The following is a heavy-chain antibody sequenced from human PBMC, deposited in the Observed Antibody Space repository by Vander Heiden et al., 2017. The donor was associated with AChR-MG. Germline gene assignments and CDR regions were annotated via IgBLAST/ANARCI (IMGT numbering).Heavy chain of an antibody. Sequence: QVQLVQSGAEVTKPGSSVKVSCKASAGNFSSHPISWVRQAPGQGLEWMGGIIPIFGTANYAQKFQGRVTITADKSTSTAYMELSSLRSEDTAVYYCATPYYYGSGSFDYWGQGTLVTVSS. V-gene: IGHV1-69*06. CDR1: AGNFSSHP. J-gene: IGHJ4*02. CDR3: ATPYYYGSGSFDY. CDR2: IIPIFGTA. D-gene: IGHD3-10*01.